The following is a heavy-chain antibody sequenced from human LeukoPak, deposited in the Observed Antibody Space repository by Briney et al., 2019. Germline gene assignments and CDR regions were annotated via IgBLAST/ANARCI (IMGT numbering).Heavy chain of an antibody. CDR3: ARVGRGFYYYGMDV. CDR1: GYTFTSYG. Sequence: ASVKVSCKASGYTFTSYGISWVRQAPGQGLEWMGWISAYNGNTNYAQKLQGRVTMTTDTSTSTAYMELRSLRSDDTAAYYCARVGRGFYYYGMDVWGQGTTVTVSS. J-gene: IGHJ6*02. D-gene: IGHD1-1*01. CDR2: ISAYNGNT. V-gene: IGHV1-18*01.